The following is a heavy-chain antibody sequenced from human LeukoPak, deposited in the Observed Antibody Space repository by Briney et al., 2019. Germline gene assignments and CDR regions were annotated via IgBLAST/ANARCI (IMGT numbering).Heavy chain of an antibody. CDR3: ARDPLSIAAAGHFDY. J-gene: IGHJ4*02. CDR2: IYHSGST. Sequence: SETLSLTCTVSGYSISSSYYWGWIRQPPGKGLEWIGSIYHSGSTYYNPSLKSRVTISVDTSKNQFSLKLSSVTAADTAVYYCARDPLSIAAAGHFDYWGQGTLVTVSS. V-gene: IGHV4-38-2*02. D-gene: IGHD6-13*01. CDR1: GYSISSSYY.